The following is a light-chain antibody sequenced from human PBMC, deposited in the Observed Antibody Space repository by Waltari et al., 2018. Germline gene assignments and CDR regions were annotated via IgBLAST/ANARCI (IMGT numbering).Light chain of an antibody. CDR1: QSVSSY. CDR3: QQRSNWPSGT. V-gene: IGKV3-11*01. J-gene: IGKJ3*01. Sequence: ELVLTQSPATLSLSPGERATLSCRASQSVSSYLAWYQQKPGQAPRLLLYESSNRATGIPARFSGSWSGTDFTLTISSLEPEDFAVYYCQQRSNWPSGTFGPGTKVDIK. CDR2: ESS.